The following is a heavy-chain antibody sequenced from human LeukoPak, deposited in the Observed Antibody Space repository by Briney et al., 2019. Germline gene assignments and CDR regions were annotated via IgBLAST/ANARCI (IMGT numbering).Heavy chain of an antibody. J-gene: IGHJ4*02. CDR2: IYSGGST. V-gene: IGHV3-53*01. D-gene: IGHD5-24*01. CDR3: ASGDGYNLGGFDY. Sequence: PGGSLRFSCAASGFTVSSNYMSWVGQAPGKGLEWVSVIYSGGSTYYADSVKGRFTISRDNSKNTLYLQMNSLRAEDTAVYYCASGDGYNLGGFDYWGQGTLVTVSS. CDR1: GFTVSSNY.